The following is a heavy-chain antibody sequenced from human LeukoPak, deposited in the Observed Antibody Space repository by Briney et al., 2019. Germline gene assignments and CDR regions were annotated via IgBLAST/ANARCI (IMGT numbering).Heavy chain of an antibody. D-gene: IGHD5-24*01. CDR3: ARARDGWTFDY. J-gene: IGHJ4*02. Sequence: KPSETLSLTCAVYGVSFSGYYWSWIRQPPGKGLEWIGEINHSGSTNYNPSLKSRVTISVDTSKNQFSLKLSSVTAADTAVYHCARARDGWTFDYWGQGTLVTVSS. CDR2: INHSGST. V-gene: IGHV4-34*01. CDR1: GVSFSGYY.